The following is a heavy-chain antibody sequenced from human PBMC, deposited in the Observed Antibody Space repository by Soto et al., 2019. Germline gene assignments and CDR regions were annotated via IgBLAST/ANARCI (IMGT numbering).Heavy chain of an antibody. CDR3: ARVSVYYFGMDV. J-gene: IGHJ6*02. V-gene: IGHV1-18*01. Sequence: ASVKVSCKASGYTFINYDISWVRQAPGQGLEWMGWISAYSGNTNYAQKLQGRVTMTTDTSTRTAYMELRSLRSDDTAVYYCARVSVYYFGMDVWGQGTTVTVSS. CDR2: ISAYSGNT. CDR1: GYTFINYD.